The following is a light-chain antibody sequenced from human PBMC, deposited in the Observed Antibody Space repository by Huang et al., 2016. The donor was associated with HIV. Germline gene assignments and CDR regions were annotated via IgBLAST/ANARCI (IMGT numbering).Light chain of an antibody. CDR2: LAS. Sequence: DIQMTQYPSAMSASVGDRVTITCRASQDIENYLAWFQQKPGKVPKRLIYLASSLQSGVPSRFSRSGSGTEFTLTISSLQPEDFATYYCLQHFTFQTPTFGQGTKVEIK. V-gene: IGKV1-17*03. J-gene: IGKJ1*01. CDR1: QDIENY. CDR3: LQHFTFQTPT.